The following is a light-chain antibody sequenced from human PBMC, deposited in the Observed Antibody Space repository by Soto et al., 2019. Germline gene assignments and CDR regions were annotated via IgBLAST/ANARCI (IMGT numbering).Light chain of an antibody. V-gene: IGKV1-9*01. CDR1: QDISDY. Sequence: DIQLTQSPSFLSASVGDRVTITCRASQDISDYLAWYQQRPGKAPKLLIYAASTLQSGVPSRFSGSGSGTEFTLTISCLQPEDFSNYYGQQYYSNVPITFGQGTRLEIK. CDR2: AAS. J-gene: IGKJ5*01. CDR3: QQYYSNVPIT.